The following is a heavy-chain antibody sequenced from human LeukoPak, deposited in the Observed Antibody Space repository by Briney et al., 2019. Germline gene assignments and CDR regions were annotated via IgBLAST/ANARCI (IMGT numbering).Heavy chain of an antibody. CDR1: GGSFSGYY. V-gene: IGHV4-34*01. CDR3: ARDRGYYYDSSGYFLHREDAFDI. Sequence: PSETLSLTCAVYGGSFSGYYWSWIRQPPGKGLEWIGELNHSGSTNYNPSLKSRVTISVDTSKNQFSLKLSSVTAADTAVYYCARDRGYYYDSSGYFLHREDAFDIWGQGTMVTVSS. J-gene: IGHJ3*02. CDR2: LNHSGST. D-gene: IGHD3-22*01.